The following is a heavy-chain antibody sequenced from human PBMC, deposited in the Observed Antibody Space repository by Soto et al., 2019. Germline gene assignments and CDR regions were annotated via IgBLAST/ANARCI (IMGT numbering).Heavy chain of an antibody. D-gene: IGHD2-2*01. CDR1: GYTFTGYY. Sequence: ASVKVSCKASGYTFTGYYMHWVRQAPGQGLEWMGWINPNSGGTNYAQKFQGWVTMTRDTSISTAYMELSRLRSDDTAVYYCARQGVLGVVVRVQGMDVWGQGTTVTVSS. V-gene: IGHV1-2*04. J-gene: IGHJ6*02. CDR3: ARQGVLGVVVRVQGMDV. CDR2: INPNSGGT.